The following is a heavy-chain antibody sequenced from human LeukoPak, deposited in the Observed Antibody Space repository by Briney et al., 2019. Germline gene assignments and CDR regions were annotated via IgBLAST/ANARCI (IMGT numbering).Heavy chain of an antibody. CDR1: GGSISSSSYY. CDR2: IYYSGST. D-gene: IGHD4-17*01. V-gene: IGHV4-39*01. Sequence: SETLSLTCTVSGGSISSSSYYWGWIRQPPGKGLEWIGSIYYSGSTYYNPSLKSRVTISVDTSKNQFSLKLSSVTAADTAVYYCFDGPQGFWGQGTLVTVSS. J-gene: IGHJ4*02. CDR3: FDGPQGF.